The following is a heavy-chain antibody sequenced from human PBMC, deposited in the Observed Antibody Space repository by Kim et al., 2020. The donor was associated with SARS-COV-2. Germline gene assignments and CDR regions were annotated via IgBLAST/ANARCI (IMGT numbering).Heavy chain of an antibody. CDR2: ISAYNGNT. D-gene: IGHD3-10*01. J-gene: IGHJ3*02. CDR1: GYTFTSYG. V-gene: IGHV1-18*04. CDR3: ARALWFGELLFLSLDAFDI. Sequence: ASVKVSCKAFGYTFTSYGISWVRQAPGQGLEWMGWISAYNGNTNYAQKLQGRVTMTTDTSTSTAYMELRSLRSDDTAVYYCARALWFGELLFLSLDAFDIWGQGTMVTVSS.